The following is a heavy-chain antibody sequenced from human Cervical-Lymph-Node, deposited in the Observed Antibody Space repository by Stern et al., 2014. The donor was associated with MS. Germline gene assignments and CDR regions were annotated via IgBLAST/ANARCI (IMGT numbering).Heavy chain of an antibody. Sequence: DQLVESGGGVVPPGRSLRLSCADSGCTFSKSAMHWVRQAPGKGLEWVAVISHDGSNKQYGDSVKGRLAISRDNSRNTLSLEIYSLRAEDTAVYYCVRTESFYYYDGMDVWGHGTTVIVSS. CDR2: ISHDGSNK. J-gene: IGHJ6*02. CDR3: VRTESFYYYDGMDV. CDR1: GCTFSKSA. V-gene: IGHV3-30*09.